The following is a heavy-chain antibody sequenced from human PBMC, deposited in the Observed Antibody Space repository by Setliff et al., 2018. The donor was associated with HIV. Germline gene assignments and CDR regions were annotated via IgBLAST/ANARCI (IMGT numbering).Heavy chain of an antibody. V-gene: IGHV3-15*01. CDR1: GFTFSNAW. CDR2: VKSKTDGGTT. J-gene: IGHJ6*03. Sequence: GGSLRLSCAASGFTFSNAWMNWVRQAPGKGLEWVGRVKSKTDGGTTDYAAPVKGRFTISRDDSKNTLYLQMNSLNTEDTGVYYCTPTPPGSYMDVWGRGTTVTVSS. CDR3: TPTPPGSYMDV.